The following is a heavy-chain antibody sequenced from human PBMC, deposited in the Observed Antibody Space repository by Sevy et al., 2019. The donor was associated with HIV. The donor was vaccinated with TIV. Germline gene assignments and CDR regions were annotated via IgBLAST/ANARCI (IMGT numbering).Heavy chain of an antibody. V-gene: IGHV1-3*01. J-gene: IGHJ5*02. CDR1: GYTFTSYA. Sequence: ASVKVSCRASGYTFTSYAMHWVRQAPGQRLEWMGWINAGNGNTKYSQKFQGRVTITRDTSASTAYMELSSLRSEDTAVYYCARDGYCSSTCCYSRNWFDPWGQGTLVTVSS. D-gene: IGHD2-2*01. CDR2: INAGNGNT. CDR3: ARDGYCSSTCCYSRNWFDP.